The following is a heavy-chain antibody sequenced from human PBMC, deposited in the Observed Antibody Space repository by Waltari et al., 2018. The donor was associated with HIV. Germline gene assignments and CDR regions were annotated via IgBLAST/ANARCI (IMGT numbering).Heavy chain of an antibody. CDR3: ASGRRDGYNAVWYYFDY. V-gene: IGHV1-69*12. Sequence: QVQLVQSGAEVKKPGSSVKVSCKASGGTFSSYAISWVRQSPGQGLEWMGGIIPIFGTANYAQKFQGRVTITADESTSTAYMELSSLRSEDTAVYYCASGRRDGYNAVWYYFDYWGQGTLVTVSS. CDR2: IIPIFGTA. CDR1: GGTFSSYA. D-gene: IGHD5-12*01. J-gene: IGHJ4*02.